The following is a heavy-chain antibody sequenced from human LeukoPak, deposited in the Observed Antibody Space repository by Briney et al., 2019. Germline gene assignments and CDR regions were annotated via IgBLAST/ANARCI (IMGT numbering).Heavy chain of an antibody. J-gene: IGHJ3*02. CDR2: IYSGGST. Sequence: GGSLRLSCAASGFTVSSNYMSWVRQAPGKGLEWVSVIYSGGSTYYADSVKGRFTISRDNSKNTLYLQMNSLRAEDTAVFYCARDSGYSAFDIWGQGTMVTVSS. CDR1: GFTVSSNY. CDR3: ARDSGYSAFDI. D-gene: IGHD5-12*01. V-gene: IGHV3-53*01.